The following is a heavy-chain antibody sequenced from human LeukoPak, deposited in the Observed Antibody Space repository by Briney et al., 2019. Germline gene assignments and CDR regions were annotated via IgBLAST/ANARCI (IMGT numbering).Heavy chain of an antibody. CDR1: GGTFSSYA. V-gene: IGHV1-69*05. CDR2: IIRIFGTA. J-gene: IGHJ4*02. Sequence: SVKVSCKASGGTFSSYAISWVRQAPGQGLEWMGGIIRIFGTANYAQKFQGRVTITTDESTSTAYMELSSLRSEDTAVYYCAREGGDGYNLDYWGQGTLVTVSS. CDR3: AREGGDGYNLDY. D-gene: IGHD5-24*01.